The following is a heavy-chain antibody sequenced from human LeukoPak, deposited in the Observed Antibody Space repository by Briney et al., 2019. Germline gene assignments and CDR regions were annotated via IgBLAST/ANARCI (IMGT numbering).Heavy chain of an antibody. D-gene: IGHD3-10*01. J-gene: IGHJ4*02. CDR1: GLNVSSTY. CDR3: ARGLNYGSGSTLEGY. CDR2: IYSGGYT. Sequence: PGGSLRLSCAASGLNVSSTYMSWVGQAPGKGLEWVSVIYSGGYTYYADSVKGRFTSARDNSNNTLYLQMNSLRAEDTAVYYCARGLNYGSGSTLEGYWGQGTLVTVSS. V-gene: IGHV3-53*01.